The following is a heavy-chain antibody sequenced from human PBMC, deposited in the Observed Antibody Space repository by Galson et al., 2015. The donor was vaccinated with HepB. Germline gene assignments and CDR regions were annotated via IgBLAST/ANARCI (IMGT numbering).Heavy chain of an antibody. V-gene: IGHV3-30-3*01. J-gene: IGHJ6*02. CDR1: GFTFSSYA. D-gene: IGHD2/OR15-2a*01. CDR2: ISYDGSNK. CDR3: ARVMFPGTLYSRTGRNGMDV. Sequence: SLRLSCAASGFTFSSYAMHWVRQAPGKGLEWVAVISYDGSNKYYADSVKGRFTISRDNSKNTLYLQMNSLRAEDTAVYYCARVMFPGTLYSRTGRNGMDVWGQGTTVSVSS.